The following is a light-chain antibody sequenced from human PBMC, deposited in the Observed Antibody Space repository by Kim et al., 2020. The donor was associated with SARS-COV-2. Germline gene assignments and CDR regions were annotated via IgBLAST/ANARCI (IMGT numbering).Light chain of an antibody. CDR3: QKCDSAPWT. V-gene: IGKV1-27*01. Sequence: DIQMTQSPSSLSASVGDRVTITCRASQDISNYLAWFQLKPGKAPKLLIYAASALQPGVPSRFSGSGSGIDFTLTVTSLQPEDVATYYCQKCDSAPWTFGPGTKVDIK. CDR1: QDISNY. CDR2: AAS. J-gene: IGKJ1*01.